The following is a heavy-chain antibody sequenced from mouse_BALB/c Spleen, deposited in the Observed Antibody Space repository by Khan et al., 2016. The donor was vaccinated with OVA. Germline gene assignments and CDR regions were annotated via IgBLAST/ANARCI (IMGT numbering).Heavy chain of an antibody. CDR2: INTYTGAP. J-gene: IGHJ1*01. V-gene: IGHV9-3-1*01. Sequence: QIQLVQSGPELKKPGETVKISCKASGYTFTNYGINWVKQAPGKGLKWMGWINTYTGAPTYADDFKGRFAFSLETSASTAYLQINILKKEDTAKYFCARMKPYWYFERWGAGTTVTVSS. CDR1: GYTFTNYG. CDR3: ARMKPYWYFER.